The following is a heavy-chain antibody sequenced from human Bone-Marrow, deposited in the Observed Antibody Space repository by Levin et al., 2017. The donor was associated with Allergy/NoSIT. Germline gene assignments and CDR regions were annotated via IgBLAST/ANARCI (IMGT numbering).Heavy chain of an antibody. CDR2: INPNSGGT. J-gene: IGHJ4*02. D-gene: IGHD6-6*01. V-gene: IGHV1-2*02. Sequence: GESLKISCKASGYTFTGYYMHWVRQAPGQGLEWMGWINPNSGGTNYAQKFQGRVTMTRDTSISTAYMELSRLRSDDTAVYYCLRGYSSSSSYHYWGQGTLVTVSS. CDR3: LRGYSSSSSYHY. CDR1: GYTFTGYY.